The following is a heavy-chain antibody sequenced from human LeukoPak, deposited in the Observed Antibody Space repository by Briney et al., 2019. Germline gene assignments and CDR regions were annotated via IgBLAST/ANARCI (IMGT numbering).Heavy chain of an antibody. CDR2: INPNSGAT. D-gene: IGHD1-26*01. J-gene: IGHJ4*02. V-gene: IGHV1-2*02. CDR3: ATSGSYCIIDY. CDR1: GYTFTGYS. Sequence: ASVKASCKASGYTFTGYSMHWVRQAPGQGLEWMGWINPNSGATNYAQKFQGRVTMTRDTSISTAYMELSRLRSDDTAVYYCATSGSYCIIDYWGQGTLVTVSS.